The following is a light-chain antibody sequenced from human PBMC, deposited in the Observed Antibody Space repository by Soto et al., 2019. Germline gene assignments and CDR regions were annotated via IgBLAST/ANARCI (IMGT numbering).Light chain of an antibody. Sequence: DIQMTQSPSSLSASVGDRVTITCRASQSISSYLNWYQQKPGKAPKLLIYAASSLQSGVQSRFSGSGSGTDFTRTISSLQPEDFATYYCHQTYSTPLTFGGGTKVEIK. CDR3: HQTYSTPLT. J-gene: IGKJ4*01. CDR2: AAS. CDR1: QSISSY. V-gene: IGKV1-39*01.